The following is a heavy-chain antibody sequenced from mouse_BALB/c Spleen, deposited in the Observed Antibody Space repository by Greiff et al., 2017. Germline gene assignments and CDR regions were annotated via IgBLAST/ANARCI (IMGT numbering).Heavy chain of an antibody. J-gene: IGHJ4*01. CDR1: GYSFTDYI. CDR2: INPYYGST. CDR3: ARKGYDYVAMDY. V-gene: IGHV1-39*01. Sequence: VQLQQTGPELVKPGASVKISCKASGYSFTDYIMLWVKQSHGKSLEWIGNINPYYGSTSYNLKFKGKATLTVDKSSSTAYMQLNSLTSEDSAVYYCARKGYDYVAMDYWGQGTSVTVSS. D-gene: IGHD2-10*02.